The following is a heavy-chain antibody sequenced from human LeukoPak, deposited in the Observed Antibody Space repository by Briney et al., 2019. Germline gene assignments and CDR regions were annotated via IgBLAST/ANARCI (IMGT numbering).Heavy chain of an antibody. D-gene: IGHD6-19*01. CDR3: ARGPGIAVAGVFDY. CDR1: GYTFTSYG. CDR2: ISGHNGHT. J-gene: IGHJ4*02. Sequence: EASVKVSCKASGYTFTSYGINWVRQAPGQGLEWMGWISGHNGHTNYVQKMQGRVTMTTDTSTNTAYMELRNLTSDDTAVYYCARGPGIAVAGVFDYWGQGSLVTVSS. V-gene: IGHV1-18*04.